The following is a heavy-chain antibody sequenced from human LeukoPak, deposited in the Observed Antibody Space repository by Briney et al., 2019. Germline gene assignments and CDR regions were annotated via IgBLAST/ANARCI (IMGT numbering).Heavy chain of an antibody. V-gene: IGHV3-30*18. J-gene: IGHJ4*02. Sequence: PEGSLRLSCAASGFTFSSYGMHWVRQAPGKGLEWVAVISYDGSNKYYADSVKGRFTISRDNSKNTLYLQMNSLRAEDTAVYYCAKEGYSRDFDYWGQGTLVTVSS. CDR3: AKEGYSRDFDY. CDR2: ISYDGSNK. D-gene: IGHD5-18*01. CDR1: GFTFSSYG.